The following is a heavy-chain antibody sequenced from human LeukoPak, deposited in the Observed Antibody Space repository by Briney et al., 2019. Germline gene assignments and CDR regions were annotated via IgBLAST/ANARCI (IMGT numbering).Heavy chain of an antibody. CDR3: ARATWLLDS. CDR2: IYYSGST. V-gene: IGHV4-59*01. CDR1: GGSISRYY. D-gene: IGHD3-22*01. Sequence: PSETLSLTCTVSGGSISRYYWSWIRQPPGKGLEWIGYIYYSGSTNYNPSLKSRVTISLDTSKNQFSLKLTSVTAADTAVYYCARATWLLDSWGQGTLVTVSS. J-gene: IGHJ4*02.